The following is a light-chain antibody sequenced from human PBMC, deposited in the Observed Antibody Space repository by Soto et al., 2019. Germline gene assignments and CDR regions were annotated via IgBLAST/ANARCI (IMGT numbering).Light chain of an antibody. J-gene: IGKJ1*01. V-gene: IGKV3-15*01. CDR3: QQYNNWPPRGT. CDR2: GAS. CDR1: QGVSSN. Sequence: EIVLTQSPATLSVSPGERATLSSRASQGVSSNLAWYQQKPGQGPRLLIYGASTRATGIPARFSGSGSGTEFTLNISSLQPEDFALYYCQQYNNWPPRGTFGQGTKVEFK.